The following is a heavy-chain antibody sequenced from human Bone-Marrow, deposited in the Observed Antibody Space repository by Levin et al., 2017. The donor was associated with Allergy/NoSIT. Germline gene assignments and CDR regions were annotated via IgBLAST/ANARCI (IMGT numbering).Heavy chain of an antibody. CDR3: ARDREGGMEPWFDP. D-gene: IGHD1-1*01. CDR1: GDSVSSNIGA. J-gene: IGHJ5*02. V-gene: IGHV6-1*01. Sequence: PSETLSLTCAISGDSVSSNIGAWNWIRQSPSRGLEWLGRTYYRSKWYNDYAVSVKSRITINPDTSKNQFSLQLNSVTPEDTAVYFCARDREGGMEPWFDPWGQGTLVIVSS. CDR2: TYYRSKWYN.